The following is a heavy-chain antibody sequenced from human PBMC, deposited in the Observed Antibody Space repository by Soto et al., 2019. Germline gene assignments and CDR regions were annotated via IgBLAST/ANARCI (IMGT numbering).Heavy chain of an antibody. J-gene: IGHJ4*02. V-gene: IGHV3-23*01. CDR2: VSGTGGSA. CDR3: ARGSAYSDYDLEY. CDR1: GFTFSSYA. D-gene: IGHD4-17*01. Sequence: EVQLLESGGGLVRPGGSLRLSCAASGFTFSSYAMTWVRQAPGKGLEWVSGVSGTGGSAYYADSVKGRFTISRDKSTNTLYLHTNSLRAEDTAVYYCARGSAYSDYDLEYWGQGTLVTVSS.